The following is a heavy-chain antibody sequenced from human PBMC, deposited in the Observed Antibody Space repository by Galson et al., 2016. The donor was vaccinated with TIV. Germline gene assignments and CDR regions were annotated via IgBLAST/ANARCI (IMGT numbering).Heavy chain of an antibody. J-gene: IGHJ4*02. Sequence: SLRLSCAASGFTFGSYGMHWVRQAPGKGLEWVAMISHDRSDKYYGDSVKGRFTISRDNSKNNLYLQMNSLTAEDTAVYYCARQWQSYYLDYWGQGTLVTVFS. CDR2: ISHDRSDK. V-gene: IGHV3-33*01. D-gene: IGHD6-19*01. CDR1: GFTFGSYG. CDR3: ARQWQSYYLDY.